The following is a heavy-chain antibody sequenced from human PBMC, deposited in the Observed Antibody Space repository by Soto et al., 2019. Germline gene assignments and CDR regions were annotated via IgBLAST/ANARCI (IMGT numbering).Heavy chain of an antibody. J-gene: IGHJ4*03. V-gene: IGHV4-61*01. D-gene: IGHD3-16*01. CDR3: AREFGYFDS. Sequence: SETLSLTCTVSGGSFKSGSYSWSWIRQPPGKGLEWIGYVYHTGRTSYNPSLKSRASISMDTSKNQFSLNLDSVTAADPAVYSCAREFGYFDSSGHGTLVTVSS. CDR1: GGSFKSGSYS. CDR2: VYHTGRT.